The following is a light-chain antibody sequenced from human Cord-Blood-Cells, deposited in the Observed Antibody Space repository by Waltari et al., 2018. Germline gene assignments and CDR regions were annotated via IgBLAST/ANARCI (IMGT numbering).Light chain of an antibody. J-gene: IGLJ3*02. CDR3: CSYAGSYTWV. CDR2: DVS. Sequence: QSALTQSRSVSGSPGQSVTISCTGTSSDVGGYNYVSWYQQHPGKAPTLMIYDVSKRPSGVPDRFSGSKSGNTASLTISGLQAEDEADYYCCSYAGSYTWVFGGGTKLTVL. CDR1: SSDVGGYNY. V-gene: IGLV2-11*01.